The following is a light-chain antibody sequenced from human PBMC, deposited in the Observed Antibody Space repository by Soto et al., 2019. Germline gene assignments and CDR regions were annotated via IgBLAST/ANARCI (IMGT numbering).Light chain of an antibody. CDR2: WTS. CDR3: QQYYSAPIT. Sequence: DIVMTQSPDSLAASLGERATINSSSTQRALYRSHNTNYLAWYQQKPGQPPKLLVYWTSTRESGVPGRFSGNGSGTDFTLTIDSLQAEDVAVYYCQQYYSAPITFGQGTRLEIK. J-gene: IGKJ5*01. CDR1: QRALYRSHNTNY. V-gene: IGKV4-1*01.